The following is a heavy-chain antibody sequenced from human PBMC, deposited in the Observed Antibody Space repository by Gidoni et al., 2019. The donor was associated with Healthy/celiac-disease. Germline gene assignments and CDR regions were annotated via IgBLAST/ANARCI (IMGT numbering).Heavy chain of an antibody. CDR2: IIPIFGTA. J-gene: IGHJ3*02. CDR1: GGSFSSYA. CDR3: ARLMATDWNYALRAFDI. Sequence: QVQLVQSGAEVKKPGSSVKVSCKASGGSFSSYAISWVRQAPGQGLEWMGGIIPIFGTANYAQKFQGRVTITADKSTSTAYMELSSLRSEDTAVYYCARLMATDWNYALRAFDIWGQGTMVTVSS. D-gene: IGHD1-7*01. V-gene: IGHV1-69*06.